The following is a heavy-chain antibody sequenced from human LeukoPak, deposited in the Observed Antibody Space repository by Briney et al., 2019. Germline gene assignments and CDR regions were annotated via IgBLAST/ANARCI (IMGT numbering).Heavy chain of an antibody. J-gene: IGHJ6*03. D-gene: IGHD3-9*01. CDR1: GYTFISYG. Sequence: ASVKVSCKASGYTFISYGISWVRQAPGQGLEWMGWISPYNGNTNYAQKLQGRVTMTTDTSTSTAYMELRSLRSDDTAVYYCARRYYDILTGYYGDYYYYYMDVWGKGTTVTVSS. CDR2: ISPYNGNT. V-gene: IGHV1-18*01. CDR3: ARRYYDILTGYYGDYYYYYMDV.